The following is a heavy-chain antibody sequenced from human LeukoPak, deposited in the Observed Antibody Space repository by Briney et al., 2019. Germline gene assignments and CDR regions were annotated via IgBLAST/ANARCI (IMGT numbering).Heavy chain of an antibody. D-gene: IGHD6-19*01. J-gene: IGHJ4*02. V-gene: IGHV1-18*01. CDR1: GGTFSSYG. CDR2: ISAYNDNT. CDR3: ARDGQQWLNPFDY. Sequence: ASVKVSCKASGGTFSSYGINWVRQAPRQGLEWMGWISAYNDNTNYAQKLQGRVTMTTDTSTSTAYMELRSLRSDDTAVYYCARDGQQWLNPFDYWGQGTLVTVSS.